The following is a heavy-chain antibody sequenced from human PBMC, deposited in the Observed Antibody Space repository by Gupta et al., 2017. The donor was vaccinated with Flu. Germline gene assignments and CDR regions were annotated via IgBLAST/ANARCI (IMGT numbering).Heavy chain of an antibody. V-gene: IGHV3-15*01. Sequence: EVQLVESGGGLVKPGGSLRLSCAASGFTFSNAWMSWVRQAPGKGLEWVGRIKSKTDGGTTDYAAPVKGRFTISRDDSKNTLYLQMNSLKTEDTAVYYCTTSPVGSGSYFYYYYGMDVWGQGTTVTVSS. CDR1: GFTFSNAW. CDR2: IKSKTDGGTT. D-gene: IGHD3-10*01. J-gene: IGHJ6*02. CDR3: TTSPVGSGSYFYYYYGMDV.